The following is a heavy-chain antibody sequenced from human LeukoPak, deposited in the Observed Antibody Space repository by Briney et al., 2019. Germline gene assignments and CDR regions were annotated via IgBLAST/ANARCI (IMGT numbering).Heavy chain of an antibody. V-gene: IGHV1-46*01. Sequence: ASVKVSCKASGYTFTSYYMHWVRQAPGQGLEWMGIINPSGGSTSYAQKFQGRVTTTRDTSISTAYMELSRLRSDDTAVYYCARGRYGGNSGSLDYWGQGTLVTVSS. J-gene: IGHJ4*02. D-gene: IGHD4-23*01. CDR1: GYTFTSYY. CDR3: ARGRYGGNSGSLDY. CDR2: INPSGGST.